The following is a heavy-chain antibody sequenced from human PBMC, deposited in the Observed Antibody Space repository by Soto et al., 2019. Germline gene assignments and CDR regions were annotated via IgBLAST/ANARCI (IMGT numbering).Heavy chain of an antibody. Sequence: PSETLSLTCTVSGGSISSGDYYWSWIRQPPGKGLEWIGYIYYSGSTYYNPSLKSRVTISVDTSKNQFSLKLSSVTAADTAVYYCARSPREVVPAREIDIGGQGTMDTVSS. V-gene: IGHV4-30-4*01. D-gene: IGHD2-21*02. J-gene: IGHJ3*02. CDR3: ARSPREVVPAREIDI. CDR1: GGSISSGDYY. CDR2: IYYSGST.